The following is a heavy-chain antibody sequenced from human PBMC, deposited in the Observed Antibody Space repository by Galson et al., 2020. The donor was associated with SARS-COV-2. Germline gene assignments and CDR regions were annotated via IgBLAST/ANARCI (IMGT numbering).Heavy chain of an antibody. D-gene: IGHD3-22*01. CDR3: SADYYDSGVCVY. J-gene: IGHJ4*02. CDR1: GFMFGSYG. Sequence: GGSLRLSCAASGFMFGSYGMHWVRQAPGKGLEWVAFIQYDESNKYYADSVQGRFTISRDNSRNTLYLQMNTLRAEDTAVYYWSADYYDSGVCVYWGLGTLGTVSS. CDR2: IQYDESNK. V-gene: IGHV3-30*02.